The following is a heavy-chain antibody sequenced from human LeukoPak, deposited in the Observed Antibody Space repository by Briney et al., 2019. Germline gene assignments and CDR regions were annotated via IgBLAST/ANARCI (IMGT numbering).Heavy chain of an antibody. V-gene: IGHV5-51*01. CDR3: ARQGVSQSGAFDI. J-gene: IGHJ3*02. D-gene: IGHD2-8*01. CDR2: IYPGDSDT. CDR1: GYSFTTYW. Sequence: GESLKISCKGSGYSFTTYWIGWVRQMPGKGLEWMGIIYPGDSDTRYRPSFQGQVTISADKSINTAYLQWSSLKASDTAMYYCARQGVSQSGAFDIWGQGTMVTVSS.